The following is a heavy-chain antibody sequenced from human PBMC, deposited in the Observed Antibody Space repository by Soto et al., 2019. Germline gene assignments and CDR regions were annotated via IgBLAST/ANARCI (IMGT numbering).Heavy chain of an antibody. D-gene: IGHD3-3*01. CDR1: GGSISSGGYY. J-gene: IGHJ4*02. V-gene: IGHV4-31*03. Sequence: QVQLQESGPGLVKPSQTLSLTCTVSGGSISSGGYYWSWIRQHPGKGLEWIGYIYYSGSTYYNPSLKSRVTISVDTSKNQFSLKMSSVTAADTAVYYCARGGFWSGYSYFDYWGQGTLVTVSS. CDR3: ARGGFWSGYSYFDY. CDR2: IYYSGST.